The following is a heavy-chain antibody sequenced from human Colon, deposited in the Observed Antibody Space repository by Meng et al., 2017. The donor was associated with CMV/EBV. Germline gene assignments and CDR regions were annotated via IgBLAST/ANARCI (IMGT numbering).Heavy chain of an antibody. D-gene: IGHD3-22*01. V-gene: IGHV1-69*10. CDR1: LNHYA. J-gene: IGHJ4*02. CDR3: AREQHDSSGYYYRMFDH. CDR2: IIPILGIP. Sequence: LNHYAIYWVRQAPGQGLEWMGEIIPILGIPSYAQKFQGRVTLIADKSTSTVYMDVSSLTSDDTAVYYCAREQHDSSGYYYRMFDHWGQGTLVTVSS.